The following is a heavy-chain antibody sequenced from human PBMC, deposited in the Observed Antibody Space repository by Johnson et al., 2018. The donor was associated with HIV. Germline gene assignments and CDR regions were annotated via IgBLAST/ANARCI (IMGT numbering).Heavy chain of an antibody. CDR1: GFTVNSNY. V-gene: IGHV3-66*02. CDR3: AREGAWSGSWYHEAFDI. Sequence: VQLVESGGGLVQPGGSLRLSCAASGFTVNSNYMSWVRQAPGKGLEWVSVIYSGGSTYYADSVKGRFTISRDNSKNTLYLQMNSLRAEDTAVYYGAREGAWSGSWYHEAFDIWGQGTMVTVSS. J-gene: IGHJ3*02. CDR2: IYSGGST. D-gene: IGHD6-13*01.